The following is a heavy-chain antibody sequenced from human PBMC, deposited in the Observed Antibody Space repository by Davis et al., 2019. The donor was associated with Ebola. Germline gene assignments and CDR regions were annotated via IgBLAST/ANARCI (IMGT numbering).Heavy chain of an antibody. CDR1: GFTFSSYW. Sequence: ESLKISCAASGFTFSSYWMSWVRQAPGKGLEWVANIKQDGSEKYYVDSVKGRFTISRDNAKNSLYLQMNSLRAEDTAVYYCAREVVPAAIGGFDYWGQGTLVTVSS. J-gene: IGHJ4*02. CDR3: AREVVPAAIGGFDY. D-gene: IGHD2-2*02. CDR2: IKQDGSEK. V-gene: IGHV3-7*01.